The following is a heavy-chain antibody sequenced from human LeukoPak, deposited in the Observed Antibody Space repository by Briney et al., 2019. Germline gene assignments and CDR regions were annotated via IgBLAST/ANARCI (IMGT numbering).Heavy chain of an antibody. D-gene: IGHD6-13*01. V-gene: IGHV4-59*12. CDR2: IYYSGTT. CDR1: GGSISSYY. J-gene: IGHJ5*02. CDR3: AREVAAAGWYWFDP. Sequence: SETLSLTCTVSGGSISSYYWSWIRQPPGKGLEWIGYIYYSGTTNYNPSLKSRVTMSVDTSKNQFSLKLSSVTAADTAVYYCAREVAAAGWYWFDPWGQGTLVTVSS.